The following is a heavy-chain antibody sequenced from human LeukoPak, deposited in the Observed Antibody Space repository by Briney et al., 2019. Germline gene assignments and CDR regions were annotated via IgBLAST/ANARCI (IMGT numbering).Heavy chain of an antibody. J-gene: IGHJ4*02. CDR3: ASQSSGSSTRAPDF. V-gene: IGHV3-48*04. D-gene: IGHD1-26*01. Sequence: GGSLTLSCETSGVTYSSFSLNWVRQAPGKGVEWLSYISSSGRSKYYADSVEGRFIVSRDNAKNSLYLQMDSLRAEDTSLYYCASQSSGSSTRAPDFWGQGTLVTVSS. CDR1: GVTYSSFS. CDR2: ISSSGRSK.